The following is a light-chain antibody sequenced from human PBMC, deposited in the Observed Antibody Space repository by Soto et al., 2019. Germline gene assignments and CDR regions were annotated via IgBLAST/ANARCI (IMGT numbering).Light chain of an antibody. CDR2: DAS. J-gene: IGKJ3*01. Sequence: EIVLTQSPATLSLSPGERATLSCRASQSVSSYLAWYQQKPGKAPRLLIYDASNRATGIPARFSGSGSGTDFTLSISSLEPEDFAVYYCQQRSSWPKVTFGPGTKVDI. CDR1: QSVSSY. CDR3: QQRSSWPKVT. V-gene: IGKV3-11*01.